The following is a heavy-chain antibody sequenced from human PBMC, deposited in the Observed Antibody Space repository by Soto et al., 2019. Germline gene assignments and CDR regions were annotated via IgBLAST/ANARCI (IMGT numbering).Heavy chain of an antibody. D-gene: IGHD3-3*01. J-gene: IGHJ4*02. CDR3: AKGLGGATYYDFWSGYSADY. V-gene: IGHV3-30*18. Sequence: SLRLSCAASGFTFSSYGMHWVRQAPGKGLEWVAVISYDGSNKYYADSVKGRFTISRDNSKNTLYLQMNSLRAEDTAVYYCAKGLGGATYYDFWSGYSADYWGQGTLVTVSS. CDR1: GFTFSSYG. CDR2: ISYDGSNK.